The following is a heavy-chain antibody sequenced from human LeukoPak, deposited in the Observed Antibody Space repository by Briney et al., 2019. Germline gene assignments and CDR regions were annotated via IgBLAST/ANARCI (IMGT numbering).Heavy chain of an antibody. Sequence: SETLSLTCTVSGGSISSGGYYWSWIRQHPGTGLEWIGYIYYSGSTYYNPSLKSRVTISVDTSKNQFSLKLSSVTAADTAVYYCATIDSSGYSTDYWGQGTLVTVSS. CDR3: ATIDSSGYSTDY. CDR1: GGSISSGGYY. J-gene: IGHJ4*02. V-gene: IGHV4-31*03. CDR2: IYYSGST. D-gene: IGHD3-22*01.